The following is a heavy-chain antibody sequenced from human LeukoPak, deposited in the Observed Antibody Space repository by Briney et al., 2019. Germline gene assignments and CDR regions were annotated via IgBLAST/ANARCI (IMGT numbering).Heavy chain of an antibody. D-gene: IGHD1-20*01. Sequence: SVKVSCKASGFTFTSSAVQWVRQARGQRLEWIGWIVVGSGNTNYAQKFQERATITRDMSTSTAYMELSSLRSEDTAVYYCAATITGETGYYYGMDVWGQGTTVTVSS. CDR3: AATITGETGYYYGMDV. CDR2: IVVGSGNT. CDR1: GFTFTSSA. J-gene: IGHJ6*02. V-gene: IGHV1-58*01.